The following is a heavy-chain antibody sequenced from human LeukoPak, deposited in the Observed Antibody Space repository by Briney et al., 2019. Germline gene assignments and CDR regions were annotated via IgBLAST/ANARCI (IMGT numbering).Heavy chain of an antibody. Sequence: ASVKVFCKASGYTFTSYYMHWVRQAPGQGVEWMGWISAYNGNTNYAQKLQGRVTMTTDTSTSTAYMELRSLRSDDTAVYYCARENDFWSGEYYFDYWGQGTLVTVSS. J-gene: IGHJ4*02. V-gene: IGHV1-18*04. CDR3: ARENDFWSGEYYFDY. D-gene: IGHD3-3*01. CDR2: ISAYNGNT. CDR1: GYTFTSYY.